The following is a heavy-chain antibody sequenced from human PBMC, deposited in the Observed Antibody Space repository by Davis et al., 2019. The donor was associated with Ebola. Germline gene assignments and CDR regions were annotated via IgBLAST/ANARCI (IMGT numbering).Heavy chain of an antibody. D-gene: IGHD1-26*01. CDR3: AKGRGAPPHWFDP. Sequence: GESLKISCAASGFTFSSYGMHWVRQAPGKGLEWVAFIRYDGSNKYYADSVKGRFTISRDNSKNTLYLQMNSLRAEDTAVYYCAKGRGAPPHWFDPWGQGTLVTVSS. V-gene: IGHV3-30*02. CDR2: IRYDGSNK. J-gene: IGHJ5*02. CDR1: GFTFSSYG.